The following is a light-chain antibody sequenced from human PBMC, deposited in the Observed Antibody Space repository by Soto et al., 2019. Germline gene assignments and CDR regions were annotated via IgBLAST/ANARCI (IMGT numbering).Light chain of an antibody. CDR1: SSDVGGYNY. V-gene: IGLV2-8*01. Sequence: QSALTQPPSASGSPGQSVTISCTGTSSDVGGYNYVSWYQQHPGKAPKLMIYEVTKRPSGVPDRFSGSKSGNPASLTVSGLQAEDEADYYCSSYPRSNNIVVFGTGTKLTVL. CDR2: EVT. CDR3: SSYPRSNNIVV. J-gene: IGLJ1*01.